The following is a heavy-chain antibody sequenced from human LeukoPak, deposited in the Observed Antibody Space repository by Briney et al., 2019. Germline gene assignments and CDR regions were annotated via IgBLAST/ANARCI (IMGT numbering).Heavy chain of an antibody. CDR1: GFTFSSYA. J-gene: IGHJ4*02. D-gene: IGHD5-24*01. V-gene: IGHV3-15*01. Sequence: GGSLRLSCAASGFTFSSYAMSWVRQAPGKGLEWVGRIKSKTDGGTTDYAAPVKGRFTISRDDSENTLYLQMNSLKTEDTAVYYCTAEMATIVHDYWGQGTLVTVSS. CDR3: TAEMATIVHDY. CDR2: IKSKTDGGTT.